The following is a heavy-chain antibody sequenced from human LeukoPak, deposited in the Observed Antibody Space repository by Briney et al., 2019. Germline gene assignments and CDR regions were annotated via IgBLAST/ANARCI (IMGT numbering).Heavy chain of an antibody. J-gene: IGHJ3*02. CDR2: MNPASGNT. Sequence: GASVKVSCKASGYTFTSYDINWVRQATGQGLEWMGYMNPASGNTGYAQKFQGRVTMTTDISISTAYMELSSLRSEDTAVYYCARVPREIASIWGQGTMVTVSS. CDR1: GYTFTSYD. D-gene: IGHD3-16*02. V-gene: IGHV1-8*01. CDR3: ARVPREIASI.